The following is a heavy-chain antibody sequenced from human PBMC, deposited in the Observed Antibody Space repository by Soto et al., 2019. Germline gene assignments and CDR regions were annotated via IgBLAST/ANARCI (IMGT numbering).Heavy chain of an antibody. D-gene: IGHD1-20*01. J-gene: IGHJ6*02. V-gene: IGHV3-74*01. CDR1: GFTFSNYW. CDR2: VNGDGSST. CDR3: ARDNWNTV. Sequence: GASLRLSCTTSGFTFSNYWMHWVRQVPGKGLVWVSRVNGDGSSTFYADSVKGRFTISRDNAENTVFLQMNSLRAEDTAVYYCARDNWNTVWGQGT.